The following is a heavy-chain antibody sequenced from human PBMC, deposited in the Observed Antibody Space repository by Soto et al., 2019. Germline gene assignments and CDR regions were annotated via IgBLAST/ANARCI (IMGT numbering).Heavy chain of an antibody. Sequence: GGSLRLSCAASGFTFSSYAMHWVRQAPGKGLEWVAVISYDGSNKYYADSVKGRFTISRDNSKNTLYLQMNSLRAEDTAVYYCARDRSGYFDYWGQGTLVTVSS. CDR1: GFTFSSYA. V-gene: IGHV3-30-3*01. D-gene: IGHD3-10*01. CDR3: ARDRSGYFDY. CDR2: ISYDGSNK. J-gene: IGHJ4*02.